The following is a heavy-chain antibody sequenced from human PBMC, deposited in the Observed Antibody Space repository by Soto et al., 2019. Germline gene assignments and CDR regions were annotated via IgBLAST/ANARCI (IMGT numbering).Heavy chain of an antibody. CDR3: AKGAEGYVVSSLDS. D-gene: IGHD5-12*01. CDR2: ITGTASST. Sequence: EVQLLESGGGFVQPGGSLRLSCAASGFRFSYFAMTWVRQAPGRGLEWVSAITGTASSTYYADSVKGRFTISRDNSKNTLYLQINSLRAEDTAIYYCAKGAEGYVVSSLDSWGQGTLVTVSS. J-gene: IGHJ4*02. V-gene: IGHV3-23*01. CDR1: GFRFSYFA.